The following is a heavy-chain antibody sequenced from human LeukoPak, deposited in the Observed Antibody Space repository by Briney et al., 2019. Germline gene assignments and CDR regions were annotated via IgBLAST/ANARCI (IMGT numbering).Heavy chain of an antibody. CDR3: ARGGYGGNYFDY. CDR2: INHSGST. J-gene: IGHJ4*02. V-gene: IGHV4-34*01. D-gene: IGHD4-23*01. CDR1: GGSFSGYY. Sequence: PSETLSLTCAVYGGSFSGYYWSWIRQPPGKGLEWIGEINHSGSTNYNPSLKSRVTISVDTSKNQFSLKLSSVTAADTAVYYCARGGYGGNYFDYWGQGTLVTVSS.